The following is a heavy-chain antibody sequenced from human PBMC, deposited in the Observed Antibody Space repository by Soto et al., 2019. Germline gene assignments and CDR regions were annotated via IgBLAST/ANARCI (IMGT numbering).Heavy chain of an antibody. CDR3: ARVRPLYSSSWDHYFDY. CDR2: ISSSSSYT. J-gene: IGHJ4*02. D-gene: IGHD6-13*01. CDR1: GFTFSDYY. V-gene: IGHV3-11*05. Sequence: QVQLVESGGGLVKPGGSLRLSCAASGFTFSDYYMSWIRQAPGKGLEWVSYISSSSSYTNYADSVKGRFTISRDNAKNSLYLQRNSLRAEDTAVYYCARVRPLYSSSWDHYFDYWGQGTLVTVSS.